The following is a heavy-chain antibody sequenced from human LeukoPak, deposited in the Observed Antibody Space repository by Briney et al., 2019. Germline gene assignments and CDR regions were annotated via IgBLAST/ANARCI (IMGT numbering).Heavy chain of an antibody. D-gene: IGHD3-3*01. CDR1: GFNFSINY. V-gene: IGHV3-53*01. CDR2: IYNAVST. Sequence: PGGSLRLSCAASGFNFSINYMSWVRQAPGKGLEWVSVIYNAVSTYYPDSVRGRFTISRDNSKNTLYLQMNSLRPEDTAVYYCTTETLLTSQYYDFWSGQDYWGQGTLVTVSS. J-gene: IGHJ4*02. CDR3: TTETLLTSQYYDFWSGQDY.